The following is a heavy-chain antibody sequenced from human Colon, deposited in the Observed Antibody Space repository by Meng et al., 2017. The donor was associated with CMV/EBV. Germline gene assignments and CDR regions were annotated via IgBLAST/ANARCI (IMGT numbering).Heavy chain of an antibody. Sequence: SGGSISSGGYYWSWIRQHPGKGLEWIGYIYYSGSTYYNPSLKSRVTISVDTSKNQFSLKLSSVTAADTAVYYCARIRNRYSGYDEVNWGQGTLVTVSS. D-gene: IGHD5-12*01. V-gene: IGHV4-31*02. J-gene: IGHJ4*02. CDR2: IYYSGST. CDR3: ARIRNRYSGYDEVN. CDR1: GGSISSGGYY.